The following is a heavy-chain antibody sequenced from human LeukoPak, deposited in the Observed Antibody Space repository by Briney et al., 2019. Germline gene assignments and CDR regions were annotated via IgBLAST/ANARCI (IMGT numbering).Heavy chain of an antibody. CDR3: ASLVVATSRFDY. CDR1: GFTFSDCT. CDR2: ISSSSSYI. J-gene: IGHJ4*02. Sequence: GGSLRLSCATSGFTFSDCTMNWVRQAPGKGLEWVSSISSSSSYIYYADSVKGRFTISRDNAKNSLYLQMNSLRAEDTAVYYCASLVVATSRFDYWGQGALVTVSS. D-gene: IGHD2-15*01. V-gene: IGHV3-21*01.